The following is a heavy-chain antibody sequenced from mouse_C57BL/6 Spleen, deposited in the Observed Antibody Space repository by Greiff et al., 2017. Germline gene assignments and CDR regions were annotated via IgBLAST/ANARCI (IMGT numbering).Heavy chain of an antibody. CDR3: ARDYGSSHTFDY. J-gene: IGHJ2*01. CDR1: AYTFTSYW. Sequence: QVQLQQPGAELLKPGASVKMSCKASAYTFTSYWITGLRQRPGQGLEWIGDIYPGSGSTNYNEKFKSKATLTVDTSSSTAYMQLSSLTSEDSAVYYCARDYGSSHTFDYWGQGTTLTVSS. V-gene: IGHV1-55*01. CDR2: IYPGSGST. D-gene: IGHD1-1*01.